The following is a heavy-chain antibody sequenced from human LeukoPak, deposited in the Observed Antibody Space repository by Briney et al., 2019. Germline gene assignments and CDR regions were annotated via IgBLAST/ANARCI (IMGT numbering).Heavy chain of an antibody. CDR2: IYYSGST. J-gene: IGHJ4*02. D-gene: IGHD3-10*01. CDR3: ARAEPREYYFDY. Sequence: SETLSLTCTVSGGSISSYYWSWIRQPPGKGLEWIGYIYYSGSTNYNPSLKSRVTISVDTSKNQFSLKLSSVTAADTAVYYCARAEPREYYFDYWGQGTLVTVSS. V-gene: IGHV4-59*01. CDR1: GGSISSYY.